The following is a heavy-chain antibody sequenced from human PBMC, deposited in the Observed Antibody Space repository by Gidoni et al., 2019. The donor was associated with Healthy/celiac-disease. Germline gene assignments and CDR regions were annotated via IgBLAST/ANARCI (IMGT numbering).Heavy chain of an antibody. Sequence: EVQLVQSGAEVKKPGGSLRISCKGSGYGFPTYWIGWVRQMPGKGLEWMGIIYPGDSDTRYSPSFQGQVTISADKSISTAYLQWSSLKASDTAMYYCARLEIMSGYYPDYWGQGTLVTVSS. J-gene: IGHJ4*02. CDR3: ARLEIMSGYYPDY. CDR2: IYPGDSDT. CDR1: GYGFPTYW. D-gene: IGHD3-22*01. V-gene: IGHV5-51*03.